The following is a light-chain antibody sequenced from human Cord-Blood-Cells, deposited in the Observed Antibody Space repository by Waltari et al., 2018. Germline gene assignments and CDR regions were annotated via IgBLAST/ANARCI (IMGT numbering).Light chain of an antibody. Sequence: DIVMTQSPDSLAVSLGERATINCKSSQSVLYSSNNKNYLAWYQQKPGQPPKLLIYWASTRESGVPDRFRGSGSGTDFTLTISRLQAEDVAVYYCQQYYSTPYTFGQGTKLEIK. V-gene: IGKV4-1*01. CDR1: QSVLYSSNNKNY. J-gene: IGKJ2*01. CDR2: WAS. CDR3: QQYYSTPYT.